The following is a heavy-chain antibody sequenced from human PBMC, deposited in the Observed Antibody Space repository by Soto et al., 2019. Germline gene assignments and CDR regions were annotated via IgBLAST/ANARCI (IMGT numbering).Heavy chain of an antibody. CDR2: VSSSGST. V-gene: IGHV4-59*01. CDR1: GGSINDYY. D-gene: IGHD3-22*01. Sequence: PSETLSLTCTVSGGSINDYYWGWVRQPPGKGLDWIGHVSSSGSTKYTPSLQSRVTISVGTSKKQFSLKLNSVTAADTAVYYCARVEGNYYDRSGHYVNWFDPWGQGIMVTVSS. J-gene: IGHJ5*02. CDR3: ARVEGNYYDRSGHYVNWFDP.